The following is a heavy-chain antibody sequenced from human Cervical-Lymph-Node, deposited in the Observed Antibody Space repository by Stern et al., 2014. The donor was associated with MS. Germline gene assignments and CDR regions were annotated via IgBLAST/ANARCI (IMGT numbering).Heavy chain of an antibody. CDR1: GFTFSDNF. V-gene: IGHV3-11*01. CDR2: MVDSDRTI. D-gene: IGHD2/OR15-2a*01. J-gene: IGHJ4*02. CDR3: ARGGFYAPFDS. Sequence: VQLVESGGGLVKPGGSLRLSCAASGFTFSDNFMSWIRLSPGKGLEWISYMVDSDRTISCADSVKGRFTISRDNAKNSLYLQMNSLRSEDSAVYYCARGGFYAPFDSWGQGTLVTVSS.